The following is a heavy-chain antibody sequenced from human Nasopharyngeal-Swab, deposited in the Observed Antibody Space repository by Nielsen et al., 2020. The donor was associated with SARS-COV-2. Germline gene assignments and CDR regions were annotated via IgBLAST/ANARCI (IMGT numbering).Heavy chain of an antibody. J-gene: IGHJ6*02. D-gene: IGHD3-10*01. Sequence: GESLKISCAASGFTFSSYAMSWVRQGPGKGLEWVSVVYGDGRDTFYADSVKGRFIISRDLSNNPLYLHMNSLRADDTAVYYCAKDGGYGSGSLYYYYGMDVWGQGTTVTVSS. CDR1: GFTFSSYA. CDR2: VYGDGRDT. V-gene: IGHV3-23*03. CDR3: AKDGGYGSGSLYYYYGMDV.